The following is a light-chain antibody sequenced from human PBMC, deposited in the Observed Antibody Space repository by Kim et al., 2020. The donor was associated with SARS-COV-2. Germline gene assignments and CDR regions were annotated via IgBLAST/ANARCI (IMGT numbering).Light chain of an antibody. Sequence: ASVKLTCPLSSGHSSYAIAWHQQQPEKGPRYLMKLNSDGSHSKGDGIPDRFSGSSSGAERYLTISSLQSEDEADYYCQTWVTGLWVFGGGTQLTVL. J-gene: IGLJ3*02. CDR2: LNSDGSH. CDR3: QTWVTGLWV. V-gene: IGLV4-69*01. CDR1: SGHSSYA.